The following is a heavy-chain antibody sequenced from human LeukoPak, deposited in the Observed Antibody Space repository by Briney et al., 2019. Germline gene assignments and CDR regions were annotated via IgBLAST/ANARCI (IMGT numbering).Heavy chain of an antibody. CDR1: GFTFSSYG. CDR3: ARKMKTGDRVGTFDI. J-gene: IGHJ3*02. V-gene: IGHV3-33*03. CDR2: IWYDGSNK. Sequence: GGSLRLSCAASGFTFSSYGMHGVRQAPGKGLEWVAVIWYDGSNKYYADSVKGRFTISRDNAKNSLYLQMNSLTAEDTAVYYCARKMKTGDRVGTFDIWGQGTMVTVSS. D-gene: IGHD1-1*01.